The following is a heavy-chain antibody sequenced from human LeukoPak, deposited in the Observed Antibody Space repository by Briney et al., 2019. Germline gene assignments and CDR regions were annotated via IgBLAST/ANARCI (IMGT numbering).Heavy chain of an antibody. CDR2: ISDDGSRQ. Sequence: GGALRLSCAASGFTFRRYAMHWVRQAPGKGLEWVAVISDDGSRQHYADFLEGRITISRDNSKNTVSLQMSSLRTEDTAVYFCAREQSGDGWSGFDYWGQGTLVTVSS. V-gene: IGHV3-30*15. CDR1: GFTFRRYA. D-gene: IGHD6-19*01. CDR3: AREQSGDGWSGFDY. J-gene: IGHJ4*02.